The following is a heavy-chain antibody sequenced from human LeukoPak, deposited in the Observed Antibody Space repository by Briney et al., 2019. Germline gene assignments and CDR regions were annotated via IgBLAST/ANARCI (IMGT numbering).Heavy chain of an antibody. Sequence: ASVKVSCKASGGTFSSYAISWVRQAPGQGLEWMGRIIPILGIANYAQKFQGRVTMTEDTSTDTAYMELSSLRSEDTAVYYCATGSGSPYYYGMDVWGQGTTVTVSS. J-gene: IGHJ6*02. D-gene: IGHD3-10*01. CDR3: ATGSGSPYYYGMDV. V-gene: IGHV1-69*04. CDR2: IIPILGIA. CDR1: GGTFSSYA.